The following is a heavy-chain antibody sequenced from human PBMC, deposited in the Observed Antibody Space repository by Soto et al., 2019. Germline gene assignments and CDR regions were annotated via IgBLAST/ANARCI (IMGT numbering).Heavy chain of an antibody. CDR3: AGSGSLDQRGYYYYYGMDV. Sequence: GASVKVSCKASGGTFSSYAISWVRQAPGQGLEWMGGIIPIFGTANYAQKFQGRVTITADESTSTAYMELSSLRSEDTAVYYCAGSGSLDQRGYYYYYGMDVWGQGTTVTVSS. CDR2: IIPIFGTA. CDR1: GGTFSSYA. D-gene: IGHD3-10*01. J-gene: IGHJ6*02. V-gene: IGHV1-69*13.